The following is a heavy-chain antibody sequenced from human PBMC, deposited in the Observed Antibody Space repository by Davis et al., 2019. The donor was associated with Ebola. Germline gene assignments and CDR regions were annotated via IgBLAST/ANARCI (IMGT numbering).Heavy chain of an antibody. CDR1: GFTFSSYS. CDR3: ARVGDDYGDLNWFDP. D-gene: IGHD4-17*01. V-gene: IGHV3-48*02. CDR2: ISSSSSTI. J-gene: IGHJ5*02. Sequence: PGGSLRLSCAASGFTFSSYSMNWVRQAPGKGLEWVSYISSSSSTIYYADSVKGRFTISRDNAKNSLYLQMNSLRDEDTAVYYCARVGDDYGDLNWFDPWGQGTLVTVSS.